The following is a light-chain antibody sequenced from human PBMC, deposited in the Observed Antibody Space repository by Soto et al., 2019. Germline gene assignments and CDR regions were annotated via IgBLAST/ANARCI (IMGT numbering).Light chain of an antibody. J-gene: IGKJ1*01. CDR3: QQYDKYST. V-gene: IGKV1-5*01. Sequence: IQMTQSPSTLSASVGYTVTITCRASQSISVSLAWYQQKPGKAPNLLIYDAPTLQGGVPSRFSGSGSGTEFTLTVTSLQPEDFATYFCQQYDKYSTFGHGTKV. CDR2: DAP. CDR1: QSISVS.